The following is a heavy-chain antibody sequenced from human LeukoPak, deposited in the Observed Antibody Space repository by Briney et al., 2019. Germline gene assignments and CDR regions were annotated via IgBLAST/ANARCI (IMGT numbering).Heavy chain of an antibody. J-gene: IGHJ4*02. D-gene: IGHD4-23*01. CDR2: LWSDGFHK. CDR3: GRDINSWSLSFDS. Sequence: GGSVSLSCVASGLTVSLHGMHWVRQAPGKGREWVAGLWSDGFHKNCADSVKGRFTISRDESKNTLHLQMNRLRVEDTAVYYCGRDINSWSLSFDSWGQGTLVTVSS. CDR1: GLTVSLHG. V-gene: IGHV3-33*01.